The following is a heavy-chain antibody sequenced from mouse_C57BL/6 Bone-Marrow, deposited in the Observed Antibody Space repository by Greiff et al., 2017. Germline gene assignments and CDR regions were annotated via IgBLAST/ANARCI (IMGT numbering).Heavy chain of an antibody. CDR1: GFTIKNTY. V-gene: IGHV14-3*01. CDR2: IDPAHGNT. CDR3: ASPITTVVATPFAY. J-gene: IGHJ3*01. D-gene: IGHD1-1*01. Sequence: VQLKQSVAELVRPGASVKLSCTASGFTIKNTYMHWVKQRPEQGLEWIGRIDPAHGNTKYAPKFQGKATITADTSSNTAYLQLSSLTSEDTAIYYCASPITTVVATPFAYWGQGTLVTVSA.